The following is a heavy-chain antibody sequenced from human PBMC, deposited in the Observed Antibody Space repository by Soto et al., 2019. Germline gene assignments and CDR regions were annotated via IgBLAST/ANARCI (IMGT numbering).Heavy chain of an antibody. CDR1: GFTVGSSY. D-gene: IGHD5-12*01. CDR3: ARDSGWLQSLGMDV. V-gene: IGHV3-53*01. Sequence: XGFLRLASAASGFTVGSSYISWVRQAPGKGLDWVSVIYSGGSTYYADPVKGRFTISRDNSKNTLYLQMKSLRAEDTAVYYCARDSGWLQSLGMDVWGQGTTVTVSS. CDR2: IYSGGST. J-gene: IGHJ6*02.